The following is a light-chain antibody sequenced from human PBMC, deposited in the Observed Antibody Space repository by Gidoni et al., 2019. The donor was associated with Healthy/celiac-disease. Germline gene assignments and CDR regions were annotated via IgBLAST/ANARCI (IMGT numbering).Light chain of an antibody. CDR3: QQYNNWPPST. V-gene: IGKV3-15*01. CDR1: KSVSIN. J-gene: IGKJ5*01. Sequence: EIVMTQSPANLSVSPGERATLSCRASKSVSINLAWYQQKPGQAPRLLIYGSSTRATGIPDRFSGSGSGTEFTLTISSLQSEDFAVYYCQQYNNWPPSTFGQGTRLEIK. CDR2: GSS.